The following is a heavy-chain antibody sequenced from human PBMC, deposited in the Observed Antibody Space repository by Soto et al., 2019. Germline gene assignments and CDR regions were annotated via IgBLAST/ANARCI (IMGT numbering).Heavy chain of an antibody. V-gene: IGHV4-34*01. CDR3: ARDYSNSGMDYYYYMDV. J-gene: IGHJ6*03. CDR1: GGSFSGYY. CDR2: INHSGST. D-gene: IGHD4-4*01. Sequence: SETLSLTCAVYGGSFSGYYWSWIRQPPGKGLEWIGEINHSGSTNYNPSLKSRVTISVDSSKILFSLMLCFVTAADTVFYYCARDYSNSGMDYYYYMDVWGKGTTVTVSS.